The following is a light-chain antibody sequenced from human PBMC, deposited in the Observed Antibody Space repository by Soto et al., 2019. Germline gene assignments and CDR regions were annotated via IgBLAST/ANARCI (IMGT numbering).Light chain of an antibody. Sequence: DIQLTQSPSFLSASVGDRVTITCRASQGISSYLVWYQQKPGKSTKLLIYAASTLQSGVPSRFSGSGSGTEFTLTISSLQPEDFATYYCLQLNSYPRTFGQGTKVEIK. CDR1: QGISSY. CDR2: AAS. V-gene: IGKV1-9*01. CDR3: LQLNSYPRT. J-gene: IGKJ1*01.